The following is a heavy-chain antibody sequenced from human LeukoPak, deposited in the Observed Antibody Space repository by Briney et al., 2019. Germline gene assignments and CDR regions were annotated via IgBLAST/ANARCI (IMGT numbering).Heavy chain of an antibody. CDR1: GFTFSDYY. CDR2: INIGGTNT. Sequence: GGALRLSCAASGFTFSDYYRSGIRQAPGKGREGLSYINIGGTNTHYADSVKGRLTTSRKNAKKSLYLEMNNLRAEDTAVYYCATDGAGFDTWGQGVLVTVSS. J-gene: IGHJ5*02. V-gene: IGHV3-11*01. CDR3: ATDGAGFDT.